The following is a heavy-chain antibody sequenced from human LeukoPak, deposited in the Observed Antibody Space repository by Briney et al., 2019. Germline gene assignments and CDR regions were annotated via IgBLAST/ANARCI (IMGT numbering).Heavy chain of an antibody. CDR2: ISGSGGST. D-gene: IGHD6-13*01. CDR3: AKDRSSSWGWNWFDP. CDR1: GFTFSSYG. Sequence: GGSLRLSCAASGFTFSSYGMSWVRQAPGKGLEWASAISGSGGSTYYADSVKGRFTISRDNSKNTLYLQMNSLRAEDTAVYYCAKDRSSSWGWNWFDPWGQGTLVTVSS. J-gene: IGHJ5*02. V-gene: IGHV3-23*01.